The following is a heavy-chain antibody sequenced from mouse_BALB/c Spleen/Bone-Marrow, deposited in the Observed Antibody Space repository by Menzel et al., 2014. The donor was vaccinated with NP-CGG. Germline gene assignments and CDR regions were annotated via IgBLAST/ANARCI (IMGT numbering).Heavy chain of an antibody. D-gene: IGHD1-2*01. CDR3: ARFITTATEYFDY. Sequence: LVESGAELARPGASVKMSCKASGYTFTSYTMHWVKQRPGQGLEWIGYINPSSGYTNYNQKFKDKATLTADKSSSTAYMQLSSLTSEDSAVYYCARFITTATEYFDYWGQGPTLTGSS. J-gene: IGHJ2*01. V-gene: IGHV1-4*01. CDR1: GYTFTSYT. CDR2: INPSSGYT.